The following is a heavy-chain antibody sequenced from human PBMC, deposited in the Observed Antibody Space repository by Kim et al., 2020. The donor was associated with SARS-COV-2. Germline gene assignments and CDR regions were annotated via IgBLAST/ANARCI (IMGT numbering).Heavy chain of an antibody. CDR1: GFTFSSYA. J-gene: IGHJ4*02. D-gene: IGHD2-2*01. Sequence: GGSLRLSCGGSGFTFSSYAMSWVRQAPGKGLEWVSGISGSGGSTYYADSVKGRFTISRDNSKNTVYLQMNSLRAEDTAVYYCAKGRSSSTNCAADYWGQGTLVTVSS. V-gene: IGHV3-23*01. CDR2: ISGSGGST. CDR3: AKGRSSSTNCAADY.